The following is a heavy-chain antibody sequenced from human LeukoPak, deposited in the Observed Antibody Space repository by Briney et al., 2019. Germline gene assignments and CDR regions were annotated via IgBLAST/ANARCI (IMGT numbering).Heavy chain of an antibody. D-gene: IGHD2-21*02. CDR3: ARGRRDCSGDCYVAFDI. V-gene: IGHV3-53*01. CDR2: IYSAGST. J-gene: IGHJ3*02. Sequence: PGGSLGLSCVASGFTVSSNYMSWVRQAPGKGLEWVSVIYSAGSTYYADSVKGRFTISRDNSKNSLFLQMHSLRADDTAVYYCARGRRDCSGDCYVAFDIWGQGTMVTVSS. CDR1: GFTVSSNY.